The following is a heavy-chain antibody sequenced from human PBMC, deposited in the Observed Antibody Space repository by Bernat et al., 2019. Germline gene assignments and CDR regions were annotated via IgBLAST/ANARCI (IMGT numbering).Heavy chain of an antibody. J-gene: IGHJ3*02. CDR1: GFTFSSYA. Sequence: QVQLVESGGGVVQPGRSLRLSCAASGFTFSSYAMHWVRQAPGKGLEWVAVISYDGSNKYYADSVKGRFTISRDNSKNTLYLQMNSLRAEDTAVYYCAREYDGDYEIEDFDIWGQGTMVTVSS. CDR3: AREYDGDYEIEDFDI. CDR2: ISYDGSNK. V-gene: IGHV3-30-3*01. D-gene: IGHD4-17*01.